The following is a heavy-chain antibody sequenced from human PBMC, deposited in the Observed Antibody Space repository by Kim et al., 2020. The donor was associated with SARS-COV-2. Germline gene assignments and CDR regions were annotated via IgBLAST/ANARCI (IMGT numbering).Heavy chain of an antibody. CDR3: ARGSRGIAAAGAYY. D-gene: IGHD6-13*01. CDR1: GGSFSGYY. J-gene: IGHJ4*02. V-gene: IGHV4-34*01. CDR2: INHSGST. Sequence: SETLSLTCAVYGGSFSGYYWSWIRQPPGKGLEWIGEINHSGSTNYNPSPKSRVTISVDTSNNQFSLKLSSVTAADTAVYYCARGSRGIAAAGAYYWGQGTLVTVSS.